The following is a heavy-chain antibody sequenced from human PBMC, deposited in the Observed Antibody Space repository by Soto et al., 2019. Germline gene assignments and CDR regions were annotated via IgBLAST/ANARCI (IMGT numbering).Heavy chain of an antibody. V-gene: IGHV2-5*02. D-gene: IGHD3-16*02. CDR2: IYWDDDK. Sequence: GTGPTLVNATRTVRLTCTFSGFSLSTSGVGVGWIRQPPGKALEWLALIYWDDDKRYSPSLKSRLTITKDTSKNQVVLTMTNMDPVDTATYYCAFDYIWGSYRYYFDYWGQGTLVTVSS. CDR3: AFDYIWGSYRYYFDY. CDR1: GFSLSTSGVG. J-gene: IGHJ4*02.